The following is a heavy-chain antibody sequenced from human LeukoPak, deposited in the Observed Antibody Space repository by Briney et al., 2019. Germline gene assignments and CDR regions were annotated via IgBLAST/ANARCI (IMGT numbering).Heavy chain of an antibody. V-gene: IGHV3-66*02. CDR3: ARDSRGIFGVVIPV. J-gene: IGHJ4*02. Sequence: GGSLRLFCAASGFTVSSNYMSWVRQAPGKGLEWVSVIYSGGSTYYADSVKGRFTISRDNSKNTLYLQMNSLRAEDTAVYYCARDSRGIFGVVIPVWGQGTLVTVSS. D-gene: IGHD3-3*01. CDR2: IYSGGST. CDR1: GFTVSSNY.